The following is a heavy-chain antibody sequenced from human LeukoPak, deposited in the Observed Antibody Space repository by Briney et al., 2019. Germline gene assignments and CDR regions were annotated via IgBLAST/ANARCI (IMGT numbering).Heavy chain of an antibody. CDR1: GGSFSGYY. CDR3: ARLGGGWFGELPTNY. J-gene: IGHJ4*02. V-gene: IGHV4-34*01. D-gene: IGHD3-10*01. CDR2: INHSGST. Sequence: SETLSLTCAVYGGSFSGYYWSWIRQPPGKGLEWIGEINHSGSTNYNPSLKSRVTISVDTSKNQSSLKLSSVTAADTAVYYCARLGGGWFGELPTNYWGQGTLVTVSS.